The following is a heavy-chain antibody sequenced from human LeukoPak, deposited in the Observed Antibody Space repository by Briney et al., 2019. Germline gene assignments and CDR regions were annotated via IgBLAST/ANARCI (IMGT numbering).Heavy chain of an antibody. CDR3: ARGEEKPAANWFDP. V-gene: IGHV4-4*07. CDR1: GGSISSYY. Sequence: PSETLSLTCTASGGSISSYYWSWIRQPAGKGLEWIGRIYTSGSTNYNPSLKSRVTMSVDTSKNQFSLKLSSVTAADTAVYYCARGEEKPAANWFDPWGQGTLVTVSS. D-gene: IGHD2-2*01. J-gene: IGHJ5*02. CDR2: IYTSGST.